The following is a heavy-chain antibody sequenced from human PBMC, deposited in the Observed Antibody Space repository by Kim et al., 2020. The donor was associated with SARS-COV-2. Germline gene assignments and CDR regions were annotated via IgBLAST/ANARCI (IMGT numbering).Heavy chain of an antibody. V-gene: IGHV4-31*03. D-gene: IGHD3-3*01. Sequence: SEALSLTCTVSGGSISSGGYYWSWIRQHPGKGLEWIGYIYYSGSTYYNPSLKSRVTISVDTSKNQFSLKLSSVTAADTTVYFFARDIPTYYDFWSGYPKDYYGMDAWGKGTTVTVSS. J-gene: IGHJ6*04. CDR2: IYYSGST. CDR1: GGSISSGGYY. CDR3: ARDIPTYYDFWSGYPKDYYGMDA.